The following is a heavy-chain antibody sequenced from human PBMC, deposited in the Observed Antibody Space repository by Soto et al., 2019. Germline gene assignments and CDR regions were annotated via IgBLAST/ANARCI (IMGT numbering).Heavy chain of an antibody. V-gene: IGHV3-30-3*01. CDR1: GFTFSSYA. D-gene: IGHD3-3*01. CDR2: ISYDGSNK. Sequence: GGSLRLSCAASGFTFSSYAMHWVRQAPGKGLEWVAVISYDGSNKYYADSVKGRFTISRDNSKNTLYLQMNSLRAEDTAVYYCAVYYDFWSGSSYFDYRGQGTLVTVSS. CDR3: AVYYDFWSGSSYFDY. J-gene: IGHJ4*02.